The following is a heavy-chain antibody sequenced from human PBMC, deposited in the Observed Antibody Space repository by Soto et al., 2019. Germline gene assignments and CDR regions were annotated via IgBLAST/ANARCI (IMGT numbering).Heavy chain of an antibody. D-gene: IGHD2-2*01. V-gene: IGHV3-7*01. Sequence: PGGSLRLSCAASGFTFSSYWMSWVRQAPGKGLEWVANIKQDGSEKYYVDSVKGRFTISRDNAKNSLYLQMNSLRAEDTAVYYCARDRILVGCSSTSCYDGGLDYFDDWGQGTLVTVSS. CDR2: IKQDGSEK. CDR1: GFTFSSYW. CDR3: ARDRILVGCSSTSCYDGGLDYFDD. J-gene: IGHJ4*02.